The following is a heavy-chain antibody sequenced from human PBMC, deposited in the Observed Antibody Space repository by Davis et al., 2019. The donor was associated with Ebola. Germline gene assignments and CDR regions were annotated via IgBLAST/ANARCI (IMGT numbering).Heavy chain of an antibody. Sequence: MPSETLSLTCAVSGGSINSGGSSWTWIRQPPGKGLEWIGYIFHSGSAYYNPSLKSRVTISVDRSKSQFSLKLSSVTAADTAVYYCARATRDSYYGLDVWGQGTTVTVSS. J-gene: IGHJ6*02. V-gene: IGHV4-30-2*01. CDR3: ARATRDSYYGLDV. CDR2: IFHSGSA. CDR1: GGSINSGGSS.